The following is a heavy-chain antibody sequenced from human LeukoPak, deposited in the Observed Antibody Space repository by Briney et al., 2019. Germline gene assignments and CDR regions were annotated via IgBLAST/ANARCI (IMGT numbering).Heavy chain of an antibody. Sequence: GGSLRLSCAASGFTVSSSYVSWVRQAPGKGLEWVSVIYSSGSTHYAKSVKGRFTISRDNSKNTLYLQMNSLRDEDTAVYYCAREISTMIQGGGRAFDIWGQGTMVTVSS. J-gene: IGHJ3*02. CDR2: IYSSGST. V-gene: IGHV3-53*01. D-gene: IGHD3-10*01. CDR1: GFTVSSSY. CDR3: AREISTMIQGGGRAFDI.